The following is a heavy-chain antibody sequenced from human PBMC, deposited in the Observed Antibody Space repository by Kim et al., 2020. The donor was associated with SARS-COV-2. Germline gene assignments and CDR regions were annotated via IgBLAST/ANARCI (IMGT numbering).Heavy chain of an antibody. J-gene: IGHJ6*02. D-gene: IGHD1-26*01. Sequence: ADSGKGRFTITRDKSKNTLYLQMNSLRAEDTAVYYCARARGGSYSYGMDVWGQGTTVTVSS. V-gene: IGHV3-30*01. CDR3: ARARGGSYSYGMDV.